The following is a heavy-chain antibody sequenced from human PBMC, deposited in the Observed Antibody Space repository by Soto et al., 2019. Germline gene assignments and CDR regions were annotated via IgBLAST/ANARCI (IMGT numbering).Heavy chain of an antibody. CDR3: SRDGVLHYGMDV. CDR2: IWYDGSNK. D-gene: IGHD3-16*01. J-gene: IGHJ6*02. CDR1: GFTFSNYG. Sequence: QVQLVESGGGVVQPGRSLRLSCAASGFTFSNYGMHWVRQAPGKGLEWVAIIWYDGSNKYYADSVKGRFTISRDNSKNTMYLQMTSLRAEDTAVYYCSRDGVLHYGMDVWGQGTTVTVSS. V-gene: IGHV3-33*01.